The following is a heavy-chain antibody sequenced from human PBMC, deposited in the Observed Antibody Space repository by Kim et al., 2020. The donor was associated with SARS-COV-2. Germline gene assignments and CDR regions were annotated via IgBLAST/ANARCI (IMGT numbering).Heavy chain of an antibody. V-gene: IGHV3-23*01. CDR3: AKGQADADLLFDH. CDR1: GFSFTSYA. CDR2: ISGSGANT. Sequence: GSLRLSCAASGFSFTSYALSWVRQSPGRGLEWVSTISGSGANTYYSDSVKGRFTISKDNSKTTLFLQMRNLRAEDTAVYFCAKGQADADLLFDHWGQGALVTVSS. J-gene: IGHJ4*02.